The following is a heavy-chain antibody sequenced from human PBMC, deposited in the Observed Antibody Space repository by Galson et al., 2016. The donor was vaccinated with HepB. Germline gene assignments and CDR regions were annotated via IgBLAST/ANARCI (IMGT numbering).Heavy chain of an antibody. J-gene: IGHJ4*02. CDR2: IEGDGTSP. V-gene: IGHV3-74*01. CDR3: ARDLSGPDH. Sequence: SLRLSCAVSGFTFRNHQMHWIRQVPGKGLMWVARIEGDGTSPIYAASVKGRFTISSDSAENTVYLQMNRLRAEDTALYCCARDLSGPDHWGQGTLVTVSP. CDR1: GFTFRNHQ.